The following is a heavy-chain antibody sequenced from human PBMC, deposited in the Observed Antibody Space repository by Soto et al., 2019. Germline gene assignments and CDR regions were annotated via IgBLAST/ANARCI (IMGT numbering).Heavy chain of an antibody. Sequence: QVQLMQSGAEVKKPGASVKVSCKASGYTFNSYGISWVRQAPGQGLEWMGWISAYNGNTKHAQKLQGRVTMTTDTSTSTAYMKLRSLRSDDTAVYYCARSIASAVDFDYWGQGTLVTVSS. CDR2: ISAYNGNT. V-gene: IGHV1-18*01. CDR3: ARSIASAVDFDY. CDR1: GYTFNSYG. D-gene: IGHD6-25*01. J-gene: IGHJ4*02.